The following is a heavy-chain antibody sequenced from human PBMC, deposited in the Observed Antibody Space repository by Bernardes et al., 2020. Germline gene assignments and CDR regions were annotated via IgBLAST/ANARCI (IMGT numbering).Heavy chain of an antibody. D-gene: IGHD6-19*01. CDR3: ARSSGWPYYFDH. V-gene: IGHV2-70*04. J-gene: IGHJ4*02. CDR2: IDWDDDK. CDR1: VFSHSPSAMR. Sequence: SGNTLLKPTQTLTLTCPFPVFSHSPSAMRVSWIRQPPGKALEWLARIDWDDDKFYTPSLKTRLTISKDTSKNQVVLTMTNMDPVDTATYYCARSSGWPYYFDHWGQGTLVTVSS.